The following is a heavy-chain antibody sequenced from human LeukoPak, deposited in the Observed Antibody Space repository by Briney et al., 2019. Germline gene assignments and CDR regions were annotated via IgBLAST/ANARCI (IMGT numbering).Heavy chain of an antibody. Sequence: GRSLRLSCVGSGFTFSDYAIHWVRQAPGKGLEWVAVSAHDEVGKQFADSVKGRFTLSRDNSRDSVHLQMNRPRDEDTAVYYCAKDRGYGEHEPFESWGQGSLVTVSS. CDR3: AKDRGYGEHEPFES. J-gene: IGHJ4*02. CDR2: SAHDEVGK. D-gene: IGHD4/OR15-4a*01. V-gene: IGHV3-30*18. CDR1: GFTFSDYA.